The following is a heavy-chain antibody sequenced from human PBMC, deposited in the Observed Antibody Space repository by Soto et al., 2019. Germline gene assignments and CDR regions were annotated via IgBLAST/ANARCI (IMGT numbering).Heavy chain of an antibody. CDR3: ARVPALYYYYGMDV. V-gene: IGHV1-69*13. CDR1: GGTVSSYA. CDR2: IIPIFGTA. Sequence: SVKVSCKASGGTVSSYAISWVRQAPGQGLEWMGGIIPIFGTANYAQKFQGRVTITADESTSTAYMELSSLRSEDTAVYYCARVPALYYYYGMDVWGQGTKVTVSS. J-gene: IGHJ6*02.